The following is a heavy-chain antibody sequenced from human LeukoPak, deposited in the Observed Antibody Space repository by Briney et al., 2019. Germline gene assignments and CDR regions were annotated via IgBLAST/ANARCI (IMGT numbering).Heavy chain of an antibody. V-gene: IGHV3-11*01. CDR2: ISSSGSTI. CDR1: GFTFSDYY. Sequence: GGSLRLPCAASGFTFSDYYMSWIRQAPGKGLVWVSYISSSGSTIYYADSVKGRFTISRDNAKNSLYLQMNSLRAEDTAVYYCARPIRGYNWNEPSLGDLWGQETLVTVSS. D-gene: IGHD1-20*01. CDR3: ARPIRGYNWNEPSLGDL. J-gene: IGHJ4*02.